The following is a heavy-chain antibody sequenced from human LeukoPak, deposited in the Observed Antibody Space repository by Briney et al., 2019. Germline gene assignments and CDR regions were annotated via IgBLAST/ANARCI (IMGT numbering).Heavy chain of an antibody. Sequence: ASVKVSCKASGYTFTSYGISWVRQAPGQGLEWMGWISAYNGNTNYAQKLQGRVTMTTDTSTSTAYMELRSLRSADTAVYYCARDLVPLVGRDYYDSSGYYPNFDYWGQGTLVTVSS. CDR3: ARDLVPLVGRDYYDSSGYYPNFDY. CDR2: ISAYNGNT. D-gene: IGHD3-22*01. J-gene: IGHJ4*02. CDR1: GYTFTSYG. V-gene: IGHV1-18*01.